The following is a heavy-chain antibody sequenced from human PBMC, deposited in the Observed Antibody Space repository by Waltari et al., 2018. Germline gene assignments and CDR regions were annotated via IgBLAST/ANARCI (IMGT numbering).Heavy chain of an antibody. CDR1: GFTFSSYA. CDR2: ISYDGSNK. V-gene: IGHV3-30-3*01. Sequence: QVQLVESGGGVVQPGRSLRLSCAASGFTFSSYAMHWVRQAPGKGREWVAIISYDGSNKYHADSVKGLFTISRDNSKNTLYLQMNSLRAEDTAVYYCARDQYSSSWYFDPWGQGTLVTVSS. CDR3: ARDQYSSSWYFDP. J-gene: IGHJ5*02. D-gene: IGHD6-13*01.